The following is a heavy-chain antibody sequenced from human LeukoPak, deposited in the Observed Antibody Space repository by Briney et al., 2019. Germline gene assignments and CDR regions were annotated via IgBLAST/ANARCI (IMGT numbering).Heavy chain of an antibody. J-gene: IGHJ4*02. V-gene: IGHV1-69*13. CDR3: ATAVD. CDR2: IIPIFGTA. CDR1: GYTFIEYF. Sequence: ASVKVSCTASGYTFIEYFMHWMRQAPGQGLEWMGGIIPIFGTANYAQKFQGRVTITADESTSTAYMELSSLRSEDTAVYYCATAVDWGQGTLVTVSS.